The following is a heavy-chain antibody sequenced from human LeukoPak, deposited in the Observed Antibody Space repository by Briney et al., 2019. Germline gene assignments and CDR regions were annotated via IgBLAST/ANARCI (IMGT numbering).Heavy chain of an antibody. CDR3: ARVCAPCSGWHYYMDV. V-gene: IGHV4-39*01. D-gene: IGHD6-19*01. Sequence: PSETLSLTCTVSGGSISSSGYYWGWIRQPPGKGLEWIASIYYSGSTYYNPSLKSRVTISVDTSKNQLSLKLSSVTAADTAVYYCARVCAPCSGWHYYMDVWGKGTTVTVSS. CDR1: GGSISSSGYY. CDR2: IYYSGST. J-gene: IGHJ6*03.